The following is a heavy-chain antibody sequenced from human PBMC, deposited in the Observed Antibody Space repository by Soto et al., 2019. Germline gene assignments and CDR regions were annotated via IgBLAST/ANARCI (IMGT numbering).Heavy chain of an antibody. J-gene: IGHJ6*02. CDR1: GGSISSYY. CDR2: IYYSGST. Sequence: PXASLSLTFTVCGGSISSYYWSWIRQPPGKGLEWIGYIYYSGSTNYNPSLKSRVTISVDTSKNQFSLKLSSVTAADTAVYYCARTNPAADGPYYYGMDVWAQGTTVTVSS. V-gene: IGHV4-59*01. D-gene: IGHD6-13*01. CDR3: ARTNPAADGPYYYGMDV.